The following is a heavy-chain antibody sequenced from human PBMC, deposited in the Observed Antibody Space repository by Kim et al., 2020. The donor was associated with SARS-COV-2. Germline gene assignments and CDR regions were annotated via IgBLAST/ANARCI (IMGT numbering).Heavy chain of an antibody. CDR2: IKSKTDGGTT. Sequence: GGSLRLSCAASGFTFSNAWMSWVRQAPGKGLEWVGRIKSKTDGGTTDYAAPVKGRFTISRDDSKNTLYLQMNSLKTEDTAVYYCTTLYVGVEPGFDYWGQGTLVTVSS. CDR3: TTLYVGVEPGFDY. V-gene: IGHV3-15*01. D-gene: IGHD2-15*01. CDR1: GFTFSNAW. J-gene: IGHJ4*02.